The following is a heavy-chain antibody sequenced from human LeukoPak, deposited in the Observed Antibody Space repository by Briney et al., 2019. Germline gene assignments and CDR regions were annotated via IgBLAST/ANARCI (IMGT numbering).Heavy chain of an antibody. CDR2: ISPTNGAT. CDR3: ARDRSRGYSYGLESLY. D-gene: IGHD5-18*01. Sequence: GASVKVSCKASGYTFSDYYMPWVRQAPGQGLEWMGWISPTNGATSNAQRFQGRVTMTRDTSISTAYMDLSRLKSDDTAVYYCARDRSRGYSYGLESLYWGQGTLVTVSS. CDR1: GYTFSDYY. V-gene: IGHV1-2*02. J-gene: IGHJ4*02.